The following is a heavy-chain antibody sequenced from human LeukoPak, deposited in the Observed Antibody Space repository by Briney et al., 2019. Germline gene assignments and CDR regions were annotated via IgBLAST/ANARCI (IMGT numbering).Heavy chain of an antibody. J-gene: IGHJ4*02. CDR2: IYGGGNT. V-gene: IGHV3-53*01. D-gene: IGHD6-19*01. CDR3: AGGQMFTSGGFDD. CDR1: GFIATSNY. Sequence: GGSLRLSCSFSGFIATSNYMAWVRQSAGKGLQWISFIYGGGNTLYADSVRGRFTISRDNSKNTVNLQMNSLRAEDTALYYCAGGQMFTSGGFDDWGQGTLVTVSS.